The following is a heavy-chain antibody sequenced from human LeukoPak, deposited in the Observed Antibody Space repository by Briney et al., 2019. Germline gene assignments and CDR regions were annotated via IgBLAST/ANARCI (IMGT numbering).Heavy chain of an antibody. V-gene: IGHV4-39*01. Sequence: SETLSLTCTVSGGSISSSSYSWGWIRQPPGKGLEWIGSIYYSGSTYYNPSLKSRVTISVDTSKNQFSLKLSSVTAADTAVYYCARTRVRPGYVWGSYRPFPFDYWGQGTLVTVSS. CDR3: ARTRVRPGYVWGSYRPFPFDY. CDR1: GGSISSSSYS. D-gene: IGHD3-16*02. CDR2: IYYSGST. J-gene: IGHJ4*02.